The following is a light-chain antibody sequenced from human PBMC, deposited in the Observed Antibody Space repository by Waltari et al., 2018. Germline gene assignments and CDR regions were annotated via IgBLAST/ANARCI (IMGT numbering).Light chain of an antibody. CDR3: QQYHDYST. Sequence: DTQVTQSPSTLSASVGDSAPIPCRASQTILTWMAWYQQKPGKAPKLLIYKASRLESGVPSRFSGTASGTEFTLTISSLQPDDSATYYCQQYHDYSTFGQGTKLEIK. CDR2: KAS. J-gene: IGKJ2*01. V-gene: IGKV1-5*03. CDR1: QTILTW.